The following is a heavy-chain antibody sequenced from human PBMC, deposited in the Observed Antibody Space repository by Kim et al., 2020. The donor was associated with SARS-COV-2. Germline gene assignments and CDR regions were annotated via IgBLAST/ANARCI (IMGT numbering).Heavy chain of an antibody. CDR3: ATDFSGGDYVYWYFDL. Sequence: GGSLRLSCAASGFTFSSYAMYWVRQTPGKGLEWVAVISSAGSKKYYAASVKGRITISRNTSNSTLLLQINTLRPEATAVYYSATDFSGGDYVYWYFDLWG. D-gene: IGHD4-17*01. V-gene: IGHV3-30*03. J-gene: IGHJ2*01. CDR1: GFTFSSYA. CDR2: ISSAGSKK.